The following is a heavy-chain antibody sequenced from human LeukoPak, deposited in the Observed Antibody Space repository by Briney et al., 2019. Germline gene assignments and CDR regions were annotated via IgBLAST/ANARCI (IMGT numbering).Heavy chain of an antibody. Sequence: SETLSLTCTVSGGSISSSSYYWGWIRQPPGKGLEWIGSIYYSGSTYYNPSLKSRVTISVDTSKNQFSLHLSSVTPEDTAVHYCARDAPGQSYFDHWGQGTLVTVSS. V-gene: IGHV4-39*01. CDR2: IYYSGST. CDR1: GGSISSSSYY. D-gene: IGHD2-2*01. J-gene: IGHJ4*02. CDR3: ARDAPGQSYFDH.